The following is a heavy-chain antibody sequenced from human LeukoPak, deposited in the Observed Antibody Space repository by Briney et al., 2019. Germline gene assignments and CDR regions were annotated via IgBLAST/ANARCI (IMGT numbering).Heavy chain of an antibody. Sequence: PGRSLRLSCAASGFTFSNYAMNWIRQTPTKGLEWLAAISTDGNNQNYADSVKGRFTISRDNSKNTLYLQVSSLTVDDTAVYYCARDFGYWGQGTLVTVSS. CDR1: GFTFSNYA. CDR3: ARDFGY. V-gene: IGHV3-30*04. J-gene: IGHJ4*02. CDR2: ISTDGNNQ.